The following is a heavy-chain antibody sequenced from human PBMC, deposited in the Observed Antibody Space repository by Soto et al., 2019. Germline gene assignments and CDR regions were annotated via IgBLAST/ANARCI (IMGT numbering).Heavy chain of an antibody. CDR2: INTNTVNP. Sequence: QVQLVQSGSELKKPGASVKVSCKASGYTFTSYAMNWVRQAPGQGLEWMGWINTNTVNPTYAQGFTGRFVFSLDTSVRTANLQICSQKAEDNAVYYCAKNSVLGTTVTMQSLLYYYGMDVWGQGTTVTVSS. CDR1: GYTFTSYA. V-gene: IGHV7-4-1*01. J-gene: IGHJ6*02. D-gene: IGHD4-17*01. CDR3: AKNSVLGTTVTMQSLLYYYGMDV.